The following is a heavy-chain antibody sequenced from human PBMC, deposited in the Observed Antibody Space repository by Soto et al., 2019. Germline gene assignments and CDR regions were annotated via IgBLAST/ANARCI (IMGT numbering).Heavy chain of an antibody. J-gene: IGHJ4*02. V-gene: IGHV1-2*02. CDR2: INPNSGGS. D-gene: IGHD5-18*01. CDR1: GYTFTGYY. Sequence: QVQLVQSGAEVKKPGASVKVSCKASGYTFTGYYMHWVRQAPGQGLEWMGWINPNSGGSNYAQKFQGRVTMTRDTSISTAYMELSRLRSDDTAVDYCARDKDEYSYGLEGNYFDYWGQGTLVTVSS. CDR3: ARDKDEYSYGLEGNYFDY.